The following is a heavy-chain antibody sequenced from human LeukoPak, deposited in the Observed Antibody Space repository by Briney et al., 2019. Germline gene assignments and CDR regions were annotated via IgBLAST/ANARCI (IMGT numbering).Heavy chain of an antibody. J-gene: IGHJ5*02. D-gene: IGHD3-10*01. V-gene: IGHV4-38-2*02. Sequence: SETLSLTCTVSGYSISSGYYWGWIRQPPGKGLEWIGSIYHSGSTYYNPSLKSRVTISVDTSKNQFSLTLSSVTAADTAVYYCARRSLVWFGELFTQNWFDPWGQGTLVTVSS. CDR2: IYHSGST. CDR1: GYSISSGYY. CDR3: ARRSLVWFGELFTQNWFDP.